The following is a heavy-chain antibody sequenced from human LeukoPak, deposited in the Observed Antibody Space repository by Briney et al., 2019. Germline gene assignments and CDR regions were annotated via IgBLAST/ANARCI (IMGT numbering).Heavy chain of an antibody. Sequence: GGSLRLSCAASGFTFNTCAMTWVRQAPGKGLEWVSAISSSGGSTHYADSVKGRFTISRDNSKDTLYLQMNSLRAEDTAVYYCVKRTSQTGGVFDYWGQGTLVTVSS. D-gene: IGHD2-8*02. J-gene: IGHJ4*02. V-gene: IGHV3-23*01. CDR2: ISSSGGST. CDR1: GFTFNTCA. CDR3: VKRTSQTGGVFDY.